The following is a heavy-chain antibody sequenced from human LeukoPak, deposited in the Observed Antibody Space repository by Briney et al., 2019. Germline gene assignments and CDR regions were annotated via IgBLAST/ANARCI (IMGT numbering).Heavy chain of an antibody. V-gene: IGHV4-59*01. CDR2: IYYSGST. Sequence: SETLSLTCTVSGGSISYYWSWIRPPPGKGLEWIGYIYYSGSTNYNPSLKSRVTISVHTSKNQFSLKLSSVTAADTAVYYCARLTGYSSESWFDPWGQGTLVTVSS. CDR1: GGSISYY. CDR3: ARLTGYSSESWFDP. D-gene: IGHD3-9*01. J-gene: IGHJ5*02.